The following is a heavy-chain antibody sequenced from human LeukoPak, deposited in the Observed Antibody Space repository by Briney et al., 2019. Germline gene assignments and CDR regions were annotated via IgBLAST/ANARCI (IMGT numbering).Heavy chain of an antibody. V-gene: IGHV3-21*01. CDR3: ARALWVFDY. J-gene: IGHJ4*02. CDR2: ISHSGSDT. CDR1: EFTFSTYS. D-gene: IGHD3-10*01. Sequence: GGSLRLSCAASEFTFSTYSMNWVRQAPGKGLEWVSSISHSGSDTYYADSEKGRFTISRDNAKNPLYLQMNSLRAEDTAVYYCARALWVFDYWGQGTLVTVSS.